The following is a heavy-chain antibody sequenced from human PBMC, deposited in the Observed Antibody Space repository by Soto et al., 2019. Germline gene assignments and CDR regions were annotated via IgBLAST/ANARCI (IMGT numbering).Heavy chain of an antibody. D-gene: IGHD5-12*01. V-gene: IGHV3-33*01. J-gene: IGHJ4*02. CDR2: IWYDGSNK. CDR1: GFTFSSYG. Sequence: QVELVESWGGVVQPGRSLRLSCAASGFTFSSYGMHWVRQAPGKGLEWVAVIWYDGSNKYYADSVKGRFTISRDNSKNTLYLQMNSLRAEDTAVYYCAREMATTLYYFDYWGQGTLVTVSS. CDR3: AREMATTLYYFDY.